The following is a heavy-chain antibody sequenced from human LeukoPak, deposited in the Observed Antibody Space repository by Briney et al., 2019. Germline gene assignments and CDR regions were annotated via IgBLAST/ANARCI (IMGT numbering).Heavy chain of an antibody. CDR3: VRESRPGGAMGLYHNFDY. V-gene: IGHV3-7*01. CDR1: GFNISDFW. D-gene: IGHD3-16*01. Sequence: PGRSLRLSCAASGFNISDFWMTWVRQAPGKGLEWVANIKEDGTEKHLVDSVKGRFTISRDNTKNLLYLQMNSLRGDDTATYYCVRESRPGGAMGLYHNFDYWGQGTLVAVSS. J-gene: IGHJ4*02. CDR2: IKEDGTEK.